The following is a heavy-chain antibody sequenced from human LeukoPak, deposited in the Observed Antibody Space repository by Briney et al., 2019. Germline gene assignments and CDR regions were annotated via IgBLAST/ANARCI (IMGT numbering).Heavy chain of an antibody. CDR2: IYYSGST. J-gene: IGHJ5*02. CDR3: AKRPYGRDWFDP. CDR1: GGSISSGDYY. V-gene: IGHV4-30-4*01. Sequence: PSQTLSLTCTVSGGSISSGDYYWSWIRQPPGKGLEWIGYIYYSGSTYYNPSLKSRVTILVDTAKNQFSLKLSSVTATDTAFYYCAKRPYGRDWFDPWGQGTLVTVSS. D-gene: IGHD1-1*01.